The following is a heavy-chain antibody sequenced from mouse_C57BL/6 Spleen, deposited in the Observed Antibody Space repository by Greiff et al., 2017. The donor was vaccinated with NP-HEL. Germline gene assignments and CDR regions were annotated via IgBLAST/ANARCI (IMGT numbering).Heavy chain of an antibody. CDR1: GYTFTDYY. V-gene: IGHV1-26*01. CDR3: ARGGYDYDVGFAY. J-gene: IGHJ3*01. D-gene: IGHD2-4*01. CDR2: INPNNGGT. Sequence: VQLQQSGPELVKPGASVKISCKASGYTFTDYYMNWVKQSHGKSLEWIGDINPNNGGTSYNQKFKGKATLTVDKSSSTAYMELRSLTSEDSAVYYCARGGYDYDVGFAYWGQGTLVTVSA.